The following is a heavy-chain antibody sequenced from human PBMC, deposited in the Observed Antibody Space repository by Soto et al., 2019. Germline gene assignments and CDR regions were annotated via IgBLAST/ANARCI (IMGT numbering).Heavy chain of an antibody. CDR3: ARARWYDGFDI. Sequence: SETLSLTCVVSGYSISSGNYWGWIRQPPGQGLEWLGSFYHSGDTYYNPSLKSRVTIAEDASKNQFSLRLNSVTAADTAVYFCARARWYDGFDIWGQGTLVTVSS. CDR2: FYHSGDT. CDR1: GYSISSGNY. J-gene: IGHJ3*02. V-gene: IGHV4-38-2*01. D-gene: IGHD2-15*01.